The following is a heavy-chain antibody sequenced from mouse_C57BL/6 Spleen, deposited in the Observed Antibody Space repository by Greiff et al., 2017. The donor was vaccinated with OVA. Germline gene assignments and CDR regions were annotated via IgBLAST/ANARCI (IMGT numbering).Heavy chain of an antibody. Sequence: QVQLKQSGAELARPGASVKMSCKASGYTFTSYSMHWVKQRPGQGLEWIGYINPSSGYTKYNQKFKDKATLTADKSSSTAYMQLSSLTSEDSAVYYCARESYYGYFDYWGQGTTLTVSS. D-gene: IGHD1-1*01. V-gene: IGHV1-4*01. CDR1: GYTFTSYS. CDR2: INPSSGYT. CDR3: ARESYYGYFDY. J-gene: IGHJ2*01.